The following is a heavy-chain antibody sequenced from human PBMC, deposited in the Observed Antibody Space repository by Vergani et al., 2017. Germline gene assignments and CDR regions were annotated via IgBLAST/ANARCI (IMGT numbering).Heavy chain of an antibody. D-gene: IGHD3-10*01. CDR1: GYTFTDFY. Sequence: QVHLVQSGAEVKKPGASVNVSCKASGYTFTDFYMHWVRQTPEQGLEWMCWINPHSGGTSSPPRFEGRVTMTRDTSITTAYMELSSLRSDDTAVYYCARGASYFGSGQGDYWGQGTLVTVTS. CDR2: INPHSGGT. V-gene: IGHV1-2*02. CDR3: ARGASYFGSGQGDY. J-gene: IGHJ4*02.